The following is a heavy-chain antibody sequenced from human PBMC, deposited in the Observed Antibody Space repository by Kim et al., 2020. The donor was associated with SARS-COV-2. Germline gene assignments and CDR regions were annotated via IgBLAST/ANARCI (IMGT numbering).Heavy chain of an antibody. D-gene: IGHD6-6*01. V-gene: IGHV3-15*01. CDR3: TTGHYGLKQLVTL. J-gene: IGHJ4*02. Sequence: YAAPVKGRFTITREDSKNTLYLQMNSMKAEDTAVYYCTTGHYGLKQLVTLWGQGTLVTVSS.